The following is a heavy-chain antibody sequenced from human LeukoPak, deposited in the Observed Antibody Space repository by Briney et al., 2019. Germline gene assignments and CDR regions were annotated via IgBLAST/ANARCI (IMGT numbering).Heavy chain of an antibody. CDR3: ARDKEGATDAFDS. V-gene: IGHV4-38-2*02. J-gene: IGHJ4*02. Sequence: SETLSLTCTVSGYSVSSGYYWGWIRQPPGKGLEWIGSMYHSGDTYYNPSLKSRVTISVDTSKNQLSLTLSSVTAADTAVYYCARDKEGATDAFDSWGQGTLVTVSS. CDR1: GYSVSSGYY. CDR2: MYHSGDT. D-gene: IGHD1-26*01.